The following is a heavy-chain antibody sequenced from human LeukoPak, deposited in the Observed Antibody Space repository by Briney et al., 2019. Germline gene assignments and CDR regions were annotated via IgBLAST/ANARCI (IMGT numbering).Heavy chain of an antibody. CDR3: ATGRSCTTCYLPDY. D-gene: IGHD2-2*01. Sequence: GRSLRLSCAASGFTFDDYAMHWVRQAPGKGLEWVSGISWNSDSIDYADSVKGRFTISRDNAKNSLYLQMNSLRAEDTAVYHCATGRSCTTCYLPDYWGQGTLVTVSS. J-gene: IGHJ4*02. CDR2: ISWNSDSI. CDR1: GFTFDDYA. V-gene: IGHV3-9*01.